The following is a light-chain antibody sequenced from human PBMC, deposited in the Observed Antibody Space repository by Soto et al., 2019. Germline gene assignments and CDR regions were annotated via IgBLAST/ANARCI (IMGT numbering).Light chain of an antibody. CDR3: CSYAGSSTFEV. J-gene: IGLJ2*01. CDR1: SSDGGTYNL. CDR2: EGS. V-gene: IGLV2-23*03. Sequence: QSALAQPASVSGSPEQSITISCTGSSSDGGTYNLVSWYQQHPGKAPKLMIYEGSKRPSGVSNRFSGSKSVNTASLTISGLQAEDEADYYCCSYAGSSTFEVFGGGTKLTVL.